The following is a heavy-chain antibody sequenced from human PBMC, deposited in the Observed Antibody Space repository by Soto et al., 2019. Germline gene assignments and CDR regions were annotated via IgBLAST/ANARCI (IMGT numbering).Heavy chain of an antibody. Sequence: QVQLQESGPGLVKPSGTLSLTCTVSNASISSRKWWTWVRQTPGKGLEWIGEIYQSGSINHNPSLKSRVTMSVDKSNNQFSLKMTSVTAADTAVYYCASKFGELLADAFDIWGQGTVVTVSS. CDR2: IYQSGSI. J-gene: IGHJ3*02. CDR3: ASKFGELLADAFDI. D-gene: IGHD3-10*01. V-gene: IGHV4-4*02. CDR1: NASISSRKW.